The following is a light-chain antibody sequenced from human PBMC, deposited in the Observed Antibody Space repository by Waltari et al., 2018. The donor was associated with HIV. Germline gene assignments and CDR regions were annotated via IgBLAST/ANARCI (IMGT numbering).Light chain of an antibody. CDR1: QSVGDK. CDR2: GAS. CDR3: QQAFSFPHT. V-gene: IGKV1D-12*01. Sequence: DIQLTQAPPSVSVFVGGTVSITCRASQSVGDKLAWYQVKTGEAPKLLIYGASKLQSGVPSRFAAYVSGPEFSLTITGLQSDDSGTYFCQQAFSFPHTFGGGT. J-gene: IGKJ4*02.